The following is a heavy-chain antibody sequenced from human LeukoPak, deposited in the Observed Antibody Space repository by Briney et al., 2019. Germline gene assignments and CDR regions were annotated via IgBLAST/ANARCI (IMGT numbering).Heavy chain of an antibody. CDR2: ISFDGSNR. CDR3: ATELRIAAAGYLFSCEI. CDR1: GFTFGSYA. D-gene: IGHD6-13*01. Sequence: GRSLRLSCAASGFTFGSYAMHWVRQAPGKGLEWVALISFDGSNRYYADSVKGRFTISRDNSKNTLEMQMNSLRAEDTAVYYCATELRIAAAGYLFSCEIWGQGTMVTVSS. V-gene: IGHV3-30*03. J-gene: IGHJ3*02.